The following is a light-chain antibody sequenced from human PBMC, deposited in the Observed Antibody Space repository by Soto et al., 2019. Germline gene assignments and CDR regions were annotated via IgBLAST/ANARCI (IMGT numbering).Light chain of an antibody. Sequence: EIVLTQSPGTLSLSPVERATLSCRPSQSVNSNYLAWYQQQPGQAPRLLIYGASSRATGIPDRFSGSGSGTDFTLTISRLEPEDFAVYYCQQYAGSPRTCGQGTKV. CDR1: QSVNSNY. CDR2: GAS. CDR3: QQYAGSPRT. V-gene: IGKV3-20*01. J-gene: IGKJ1*01.